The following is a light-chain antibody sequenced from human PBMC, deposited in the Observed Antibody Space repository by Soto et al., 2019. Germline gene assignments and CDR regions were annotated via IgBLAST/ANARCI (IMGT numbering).Light chain of an antibody. Sequence: EIVLTQSPGTLSLSPGDRATLSCLSSQRVNSNYLAWYQRKPGQAPRLLIYGASNRSTDIPYRLSASGAGTDFTLTITRLEAEDFAVYYGQHHDRTPRTVGQGTNVEV. CDR3: QHHDRTPRT. J-gene: IGKJ1*01. V-gene: IGKV3-20*01. CDR1: QRVNSNY. CDR2: GAS.